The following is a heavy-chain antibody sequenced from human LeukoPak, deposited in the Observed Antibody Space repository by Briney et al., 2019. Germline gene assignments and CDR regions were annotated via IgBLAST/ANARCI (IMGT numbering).Heavy chain of an antibody. Sequence: GGSLRLSCTASGFTFSIYWMTWVRQAPGKGLEWVANIKQDGSEKYYVDSVKGRFTISRDNAKNSLYLQMNSLRAEDTAVYYCARGSDYYDSSGYLPSDYWGQGTLVTVSS. CDR3: ARGSDYYDSSGYLPSDY. J-gene: IGHJ4*02. CDR2: IKQDGSEK. CDR1: GFTFSIYW. V-gene: IGHV3-7*01. D-gene: IGHD3-22*01.